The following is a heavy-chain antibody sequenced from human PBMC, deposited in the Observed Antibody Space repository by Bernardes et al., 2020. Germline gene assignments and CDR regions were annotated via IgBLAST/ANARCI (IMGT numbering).Heavy chain of an antibody. V-gene: IGHV1-18*01. Sequence: ASVKVSCKASGYTFTSYGISWVRQAPGQGLEWMGWISAYNGNTNYAQKLQGRVTMTTDTSTSTAYMELRSLRSDDTAVYYCARDGGGGLYCSSTSCPDFDYWGQGTLVTVSS. CDR1: GYTFTSYG. J-gene: IGHJ4*02. CDR3: ARDGGGGLYCSSTSCPDFDY. D-gene: IGHD2-2*01. CDR2: ISAYNGNT.